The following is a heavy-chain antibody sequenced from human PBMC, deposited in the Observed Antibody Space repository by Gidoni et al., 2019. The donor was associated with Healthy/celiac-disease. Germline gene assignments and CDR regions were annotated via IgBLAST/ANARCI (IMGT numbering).Heavy chain of an antibody. J-gene: IGHJ3*02. Sequence: EVQLLESGGGLVQPGRSLRLSCAASGFTSDVYAMNWVRQAPGKGLEWVSGISWNSGSIGYADSVKGRFTISRDNAKNSLYLQMNSLRAEDTALYYCAKDTAQWLVLGAFDIWGQGTMVTVSS. D-gene: IGHD6-19*01. V-gene: IGHV3-9*02. CDR2: ISWNSGSI. CDR1: GFTSDVYA. CDR3: AKDTAQWLVLGAFDI.